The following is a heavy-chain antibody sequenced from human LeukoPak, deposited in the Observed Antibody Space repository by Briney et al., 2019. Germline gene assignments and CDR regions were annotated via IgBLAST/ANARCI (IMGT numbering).Heavy chain of an antibody. CDR2: ISNDGSNE. CDR3: AKESGSLWDSRYFDY. V-gene: IGHV3-30*18. D-gene: IGHD3-10*01. J-gene: IGHJ4*02. Sequence: GGALTLSCAPSRFIFSDYGVHWVRPVPGKGLAGVAVISNDGSNEYYADSVEGRFTFSRDNSKNTLFLQMNSLRAEDTAVYYCAKESGSLWDSRYFDYWGQGTLVTVSS. CDR1: RFIFSDYG.